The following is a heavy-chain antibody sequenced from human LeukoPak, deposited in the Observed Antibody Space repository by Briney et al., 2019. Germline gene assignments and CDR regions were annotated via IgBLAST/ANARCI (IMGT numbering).Heavy chain of an antibody. J-gene: IGHJ6*02. CDR2: INHSGST. V-gene: IGHV4-34*01. CDR3: ARGDSYDSSGYYYVDYCYGMDV. D-gene: IGHD3-22*01. Sequence: SETLSLTCAVYGGSFSGYYWSWIRQPPGKGLEWIGEINHSGSTNYNPSLKSRVTISVDTSKNQFSLKLSSVTAADTAVYYCARGDSYDSSGYYYVDYCYGMDVWGQGTTVTVSS. CDR1: GGSFSGYY.